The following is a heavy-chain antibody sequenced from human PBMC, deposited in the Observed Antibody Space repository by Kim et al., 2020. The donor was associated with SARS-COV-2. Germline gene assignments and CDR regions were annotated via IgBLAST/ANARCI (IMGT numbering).Heavy chain of an antibody. Sequence: GESLKISCKGSGYSFTSYWIGWVRQMPGKGLEWMGIIYPGDSDTRYSPSFQGQVTISADKSISTAYLQWSSLKASDTAMYYCARVRSYYDRPDAFDIWGQGTMVTVSS. CDR2: IYPGDSDT. D-gene: IGHD3-22*01. CDR3: ARVRSYYDRPDAFDI. J-gene: IGHJ3*02. CDR1: GYSFTSYW. V-gene: IGHV5-51*01.